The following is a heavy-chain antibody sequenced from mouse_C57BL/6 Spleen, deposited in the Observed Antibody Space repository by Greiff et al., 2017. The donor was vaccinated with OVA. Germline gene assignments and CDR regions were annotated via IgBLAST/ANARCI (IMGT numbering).Heavy chain of an antibody. Sequence: VQLQQPGAELVMPGASVKLSCKASGYTFTSYWMHWVKQRPGQGLEWIGEIDPSDSYTNYNQKFKGKSTLTVDKSSSTAYMQLSSLTSEDSAVYYCARSPGDGYYGGFAYWGQGTLVTVSA. CDR3: ARSPGDGYYGGFAY. CDR2: IDPSDSYT. J-gene: IGHJ3*01. V-gene: IGHV1-69*01. CDR1: GYTFTSYW. D-gene: IGHD2-3*01.